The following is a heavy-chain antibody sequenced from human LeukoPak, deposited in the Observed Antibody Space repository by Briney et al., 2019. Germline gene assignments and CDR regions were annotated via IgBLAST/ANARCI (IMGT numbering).Heavy chain of an antibody. CDR1: GFTFSSYG. CDR3: AKEKEYGDGYKVGYFQH. CDR2: IRYDGSNK. V-gene: IGHV3-30*02. Sequence: GGSLRLSCAASGFTFSSYGMHWVRQAPGKGLEWVAFIRYDGSNKYYADSVKGRFTITRDNSKNSLYLQMNSLRAEDTAVYYCAKEKEYGDGYKVGYFQHWGQGTLVTVPS. D-gene: IGHD5-24*01. J-gene: IGHJ1*01.